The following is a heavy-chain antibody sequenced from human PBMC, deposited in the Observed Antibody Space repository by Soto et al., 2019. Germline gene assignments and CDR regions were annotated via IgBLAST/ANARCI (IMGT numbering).Heavy chain of an antibody. D-gene: IGHD2-21*02. V-gene: IGHV1-8*02. CDR3: ARVVTHYYYGMDV. CDR1: GYTFTSYA. J-gene: IGHJ6*02. CDR2: MNANSGNT. Sequence: GASVKVSCKASGYTFTSYATHWVRQAPGQRLEWMGWMNANSGNTGYAQKFQGRVTMTRNTSISTAYMELSSLRSEDTAVYYCARVVTHYYYGMDVWGQGTTVTVSS.